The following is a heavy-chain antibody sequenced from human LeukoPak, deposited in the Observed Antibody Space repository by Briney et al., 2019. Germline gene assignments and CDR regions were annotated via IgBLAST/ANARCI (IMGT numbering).Heavy chain of an antibody. V-gene: IGHV4-61*01. CDR1: GGSISSGSYY. CDR2: SYYSGST. J-gene: IGHJ5*02. D-gene: IGHD2-2*02. Sequence: SETLPLTCTVSGGSISSGSYYWGWIRQPPGKGLERIVYSYYSGSTNYNPSLKSRVTISVDTSKNQFSLKLSSVTAADTAVYYCARTGGPAAILTWGQGTLVTVSS. CDR3: ARTGGPAAILT.